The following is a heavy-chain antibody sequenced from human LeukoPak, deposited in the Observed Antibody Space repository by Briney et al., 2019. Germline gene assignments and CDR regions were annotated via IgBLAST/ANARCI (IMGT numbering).Heavy chain of an antibody. D-gene: IGHD4-17*01. J-gene: IGHJ6*02. CDR2: IYPGHSDT. CDR3: AAHGDDYGMDV. V-gene: IGHV5-51*01. Sequence: GESLKISCKGSGYSFTNYWIAWVRQMPGKGLEWMAIIYPGHSDTRYSPSFQGQVTISVDNSSNTAYLQWSSLKASDTAMYYCAAHGDDYGMDVWGQGTTVTVSS. CDR1: GYSFTNYW.